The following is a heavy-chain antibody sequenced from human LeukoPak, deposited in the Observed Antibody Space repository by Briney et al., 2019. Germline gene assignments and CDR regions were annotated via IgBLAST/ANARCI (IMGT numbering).Heavy chain of an antibody. CDR3: ARDASAAAGFYYYYYMDV. CDR1: GGSISSYY. D-gene: IGHD6-13*01. CDR2: IYYSGST. Sequence: SETLSLTCTVSGGSISSYYWSWIRQPPGKGLEWIGYIYYSGSTNYNPPLKSRVTISVDTSKNQFSLKLSSVTAADTAVYYCARDASAAAGFYYYYYMDVWGKGTTVTVSS. J-gene: IGHJ6*03. V-gene: IGHV4-59*01.